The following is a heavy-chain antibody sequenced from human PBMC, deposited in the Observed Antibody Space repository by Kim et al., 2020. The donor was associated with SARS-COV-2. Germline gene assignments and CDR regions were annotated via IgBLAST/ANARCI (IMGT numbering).Heavy chain of an antibody. J-gene: IGHJ4*02. Sequence: GGSLRRSCAASGFTFSSYAMSWVRQAPGKGLEWVSSISGSAGSTYYADSVKGRFTISRDNSKKTLYLQMNSLRAEDTAIYFCTKSGPGPHFWGQGTLVTV. CDR1: GFTFSSYA. CDR2: ISGSAGST. CDR3: TKSGPGPHF. V-gene: IGHV3-23*01.